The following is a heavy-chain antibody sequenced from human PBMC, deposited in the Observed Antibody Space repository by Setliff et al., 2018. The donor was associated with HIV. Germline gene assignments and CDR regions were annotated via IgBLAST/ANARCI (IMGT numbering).Heavy chain of an antibody. CDR2: TKYDGSES. CDR3: AKDYTASFWEYNWFDP. V-gene: IGHV3-7*03. J-gene: IGHJ5*02. Sequence: GGSLRLSCVASGLTFNRYWMSWVRQVPGKGLEWVSNTKYDGSESYYAESVKGRFTVSRDNSKNTLYLQMNSLRAEDTAVYYCAKDYTASFWEYNWFDPWGQGTLVTVSS. CDR1: GLTFNRYW. D-gene: IGHD3-3*01.